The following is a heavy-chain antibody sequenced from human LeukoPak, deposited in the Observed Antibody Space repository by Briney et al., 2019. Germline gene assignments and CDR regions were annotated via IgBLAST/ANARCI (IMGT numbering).Heavy chain of an antibody. J-gene: IGHJ4*02. V-gene: IGHV3-23*01. CDR1: GLTLSSYA. Sequence: GGSLRLSCAASGLTLSSYAMTWVRQAPGKGLEWVSGISNSGGSTYYADSVKGRFTISRDNSKNTLYLQMKSLRAEDTAVYYCARARYCSSTSCYIDYWGQGTLVTVSS. CDR3: ARARYCSSTSCYIDY. D-gene: IGHD2-2*02. CDR2: ISNSGGST.